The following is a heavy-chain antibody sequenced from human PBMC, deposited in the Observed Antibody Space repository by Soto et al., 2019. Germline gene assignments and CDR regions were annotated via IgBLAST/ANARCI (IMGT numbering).Heavy chain of an antibody. Sequence: SQTLSLTCALSGDSVSSNSAAWNWIRQSPSRGLEWLGRTYYRSKWHNDYAVSVKSRITINPDTSKNQFSLQLNSVTPEDTAVYYCARDQREPGPWLVGSMDVWGQGTTVTVSS. D-gene: IGHD6-19*01. J-gene: IGHJ6*02. CDR2: TYYRSKWHN. CDR1: GDSVSSNSAA. CDR3: ARDQREPGPWLVGSMDV. V-gene: IGHV6-1*01.